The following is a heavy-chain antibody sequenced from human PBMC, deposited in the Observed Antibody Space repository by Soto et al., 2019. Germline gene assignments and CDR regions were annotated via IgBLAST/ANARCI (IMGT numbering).Heavy chain of an antibody. J-gene: IGHJ4*02. D-gene: IGHD3-10*01. Sequence: QVKLVQSGAEVKKPGASVKVSCKASGYTFTSYGISWVRQAPGQGLEWMGWINVYNGNTNYAQKLQGRVTMTTDTSTSTAYLDLRSLRSDDTAVYFCARDTSLGEYDCWGQGTLVTVSS. CDR3: ARDTSLGEYDC. CDR2: INVYNGNT. V-gene: IGHV1-18*01. CDR1: GYTFTSYG.